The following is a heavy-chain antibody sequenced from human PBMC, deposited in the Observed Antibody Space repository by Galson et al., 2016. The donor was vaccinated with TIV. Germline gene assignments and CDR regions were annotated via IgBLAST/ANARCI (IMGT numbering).Heavy chain of an antibody. V-gene: IGHV4-38-2*01. CDR1: GSSISSGYY. Sequence: SETLSLTCAVSGSSISSGYYWGWIRQSPGKGLEWIGSFYYGGSTYYNPPLKSRAAISVDTSKNQFSLRLSSVTAADTAVYYCAKMARTTGPDTEYYFDHWGQGMLVSVAS. J-gene: IGHJ4*02. CDR2: FYYGGST. CDR3: AKMARTTGPDTEYYFDH. D-gene: IGHD1-1*01.